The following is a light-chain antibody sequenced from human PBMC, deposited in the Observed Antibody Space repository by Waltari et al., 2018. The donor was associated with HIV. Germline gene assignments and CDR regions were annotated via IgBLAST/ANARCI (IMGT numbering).Light chain of an antibody. CDR1: QSVSSSY. J-gene: IGKJ2*03. CDR3: QQYGSSPS. V-gene: IGKV3-20*01. Sequence: EIVLTQSPGTLSLSPGERANLPCRASQSVSSSYLAWYQQKPGQAPRLLIYGASSRATGIPDRFSGSGSGTDFTLTISRLEPEDFAVYYCQQYGSSPSFGQGTKLEIK. CDR2: GAS.